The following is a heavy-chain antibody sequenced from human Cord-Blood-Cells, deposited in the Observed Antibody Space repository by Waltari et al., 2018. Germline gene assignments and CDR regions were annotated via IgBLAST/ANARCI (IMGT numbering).Heavy chain of an antibody. V-gene: IGHV1-69*01. J-gene: IGHJ2*01. CDR3: ARDRGDGYNHWYFDL. Sequence: QVQLVQSGAEVKKPGSSVKVSCKASGGTFSSYAISWVRPAPGQGLEWMGGIIPIFGTANYAQKFQGRFTITADESTSTAYMELSSLRSEDTAVYYCARDRGDGYNHWYFDLWGRGTLVTVSS. CDR2: IIPIFGTA. CDR1: GGTFSSYA. D-gene: IGHD5-12*01.